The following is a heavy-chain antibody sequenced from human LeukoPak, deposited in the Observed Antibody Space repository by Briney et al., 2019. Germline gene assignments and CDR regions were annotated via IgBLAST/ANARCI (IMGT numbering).Heavy chain of an antibody. Sequence: PGGSLSLSCAASGFAFSTYSMNWVRQAPGQGLEWVSYIRSDSSIIYYADSVQGRFTISRDNGKNSLYLQMNSLRAEDTAVYLCARGPAGKWDFDHWGQGTLVTVSS. CDR3: ARGPAGKWDFDH. CDR2: IRSDSSII. J-gene: IGHJ4*02. D-gene: IGHD1-26*01. V-gene: IGHV3-48*01. CDR1: GFAFSTYS.